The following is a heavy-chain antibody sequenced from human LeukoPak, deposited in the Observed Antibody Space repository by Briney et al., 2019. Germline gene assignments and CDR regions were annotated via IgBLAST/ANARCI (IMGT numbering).Heavy chain of an antibody. CDR2: INPSGGST. V-gene: IGHV1-46*01. CDR3: ARGTSYDDYGDYDYGYYFDY. D-gene: IGHD4-17*01. CDR1: GYTFTSYY. Sequence: ASVKVSCKASGYTFTSYYMHWVRQAPGQGLEWMGIINPSGGSTSYAQKFQGRVTMTRDTSTSTVYMELSSLRSEDTAVYYCARGTSYDDYGDYDYGYYFDYWGQGTLVTVPS. J-gene: IGHJ4*02.